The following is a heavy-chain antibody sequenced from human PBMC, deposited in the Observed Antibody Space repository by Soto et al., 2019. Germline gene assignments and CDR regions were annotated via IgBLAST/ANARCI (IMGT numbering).Heavy chain of an antibody. CDR1: GGSFSGYY. V-gene: IGHV4-34*01. Sequence: SETLSLTCAVYGGSFSGYYWSWIRQPPGKGLEWIGEINHSGSTNYNPSLKSRVTISVDTSKNQFSRKLSSVTAADTAVYYCARRRRALYCSSTSCYKVTFDPWGQGTLVTVSS. D-gene: IGHD2-2*02. J-gene: IGHJ5*02. CDR2: INHSGST. CDR3: ARRRRALYCSSTSCYKVTFDP.